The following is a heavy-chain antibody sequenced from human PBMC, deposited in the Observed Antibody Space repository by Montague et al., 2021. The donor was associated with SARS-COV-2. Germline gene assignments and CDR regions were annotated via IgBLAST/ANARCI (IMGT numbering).Heavy chain of an antibody. CDR2: IYYSGST. J-gene: IGHJ4*02. CDR1: GGSISSGGYC. V-gene: IGHV4-31*03. CDR3: ARVVTIFGVGDTFDY. D-gene: IGHD3-3*01. Sequence: TLSLTCTVSGGSISSGGYCWSWIRQHPGKGLEWIGYIYYSGSTYYNPSLKSRVTISVDTSKNQFSLKLSSVTAADTAVYYCARVVTIFGVGDTFDYRGQGTLVTVSS.